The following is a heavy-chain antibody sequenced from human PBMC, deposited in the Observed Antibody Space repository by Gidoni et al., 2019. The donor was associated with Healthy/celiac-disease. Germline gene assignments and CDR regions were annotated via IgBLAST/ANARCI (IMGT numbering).Heavy chain of an antibody. CDR3: AHSCSGGSCYGYNWFDP. D-gene: IGHD2-15*01. CDR1: GFSLSTSGVG. V-gene: IGHV2-5*01. Sequence: QITLKESGPTLVKPTQTLPLTCTFSGFSLSTSGVGVGWIRQPPGKALEWLALIYWNDDKRYSPSLKSRLTITKDTSKNQVVLTMTNMDPVDTATYYCAHSCSGGSCYGYNWFDPWGQGTLVTVSS. CDR2: IYWNDDK. J-gene: IGHJ5*02.